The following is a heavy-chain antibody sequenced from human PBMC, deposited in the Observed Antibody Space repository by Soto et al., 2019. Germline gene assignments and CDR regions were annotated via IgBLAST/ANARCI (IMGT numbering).Heavy chain of an antibody. J-gene: IGHJ4*02. CDR3: ARSYVAARHFDY. D-gene: IGHD6-6*01. Sequence: GESLKISCKGSGYSFTTYWIAWVRQMPGKGLEWIGIIYPDDSDTRYNPSFQGQVTISADKSINTAYLQWTSLQASDTAMYYCARSYVAARHFDYWGQGTLVTVSS. CDR2: IYPDDSDT. CDR1: GYSFTTYW. V-gene: IGHV5-51*01.